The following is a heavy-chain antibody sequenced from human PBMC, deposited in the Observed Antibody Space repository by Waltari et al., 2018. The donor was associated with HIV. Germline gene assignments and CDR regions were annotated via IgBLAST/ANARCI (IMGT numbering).Heavy chain of an antibody. CDR1: GFDFVTGA. Sequence: EGHLEESGGGLVQPGGSLGLSCVVSGFDFVTGAMHWGSQAAGKGLEVVSSISGSDNSTHYAQSVKGRFSSSRDTSKRALFLQMADLRGDDVAVYSCAQEASVSTGPLESWGQGTLVIVSS. CDR3: AQEASVSTGPLES. D-gene: IGHD3-9*01. CDR2: ISGSDNST. V-gene: IGHV3-23*04. J-gene: IGHJ4*02.